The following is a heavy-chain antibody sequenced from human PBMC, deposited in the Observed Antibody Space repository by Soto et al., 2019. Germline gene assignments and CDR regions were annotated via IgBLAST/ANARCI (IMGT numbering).Heavy chain of an antibody. Sequence: PGESLKISCHGSGYSFTSYWIGWVRQMPGKGLEWLGIIYPGDSDTRYSPSFQGQVTISADKSISTAYLQWSSLKASDTAMYYCARQKAYGGNSLDAFDIWGQGTMVTVSS. V-gene: IGHV5-51*01. D-gene: IGHD2-21*01. CDR2: IYPGDSDT. J-gene: IGHJ3*02. CDR3: ARQKAYGGNSLDAFDI. CDR1: GYSFTSYW.